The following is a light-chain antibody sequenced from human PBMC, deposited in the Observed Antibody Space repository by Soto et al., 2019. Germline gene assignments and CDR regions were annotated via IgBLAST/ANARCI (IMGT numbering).Light chain of an antibody. CDR2: AAS. V-gene: IGKV1-12*01. CDR3: QQANSFPLT. CDR1: QGISTW. J-gene: IGKJ5*01. Sequence: DLQMTQSPSSVSASVGDRVTITCRASQGISTWVAWYQQKPGKAPKLLIYAASTLQSDVPSRFSGSGSGTDFTLTINGLQPEDFATYYCQQANSFPLTFGQGTRLEIK.